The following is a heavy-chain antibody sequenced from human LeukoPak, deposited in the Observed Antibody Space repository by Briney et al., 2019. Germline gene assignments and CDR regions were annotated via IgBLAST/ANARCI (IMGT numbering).Heavy chain of an antibody. D-gene: IGHD3-10*01. J-gene: IGHJ3*01. V-gene: IGHV4-30-2*01. Sequence: SQTLSLTCTVSGGSISSGVYFWNWIRQPPGKGLEWIGYIYYSGNTHYNPSLKSRVTMSVDRSKNQFSLTLTSISAADTAVYYCARVDYSGLGSHWNWGQGTMVTVSS. CDR1: GGSISSGVYF. CDR3: ARVDYSGLGSHWN. CDR2: IYYSGNT.